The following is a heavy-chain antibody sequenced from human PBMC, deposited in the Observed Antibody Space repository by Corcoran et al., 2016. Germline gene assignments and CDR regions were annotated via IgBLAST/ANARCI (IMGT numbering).Heavy chain of an antibody. D-gene: IGHD3-9*01. V-gene: IGHV4-34*01. CDR2: INHSGST. Sequence: QVQLQQWGAGLLKPSETLSLTCAVYGGSFSGYYWSWIRQPPGKGLEWIGEINHSGSTNYNPSLKSRVTISVDTSKNQFSLKLSSVTDADTAVYYCARVTVLAGYYFKPSYYYGMDVWGQGTTVTVSS. J-gene: IGHJ6*02. CDR1: GGSFSGYY. CDR3: ARVTVLAGYYFKPSYYYGMDV.